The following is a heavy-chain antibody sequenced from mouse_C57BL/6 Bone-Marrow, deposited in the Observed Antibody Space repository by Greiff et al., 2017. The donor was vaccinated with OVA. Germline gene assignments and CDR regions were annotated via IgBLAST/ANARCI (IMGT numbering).Heavy chain of an antibody. J-gene: IGHJ3*01. CDR1: GYTFTSYW. V-gene: IGHV1-55*01. Sequence: VQLQQPGAELVKPGASVKMSCKASGYTFTSYWITWVKQRPGQGLEWIGDIYPGSGSTNYNEKFKSKATLTVDTSSSTAYMQLSSLTSEDSAVYYCASSYYYGSSYEAYWGQGTLVTVSA. CDR2: IYPGSGST. CDR3: ASSYYYGSSYEAY. D-gene: IGHD1-1*01.